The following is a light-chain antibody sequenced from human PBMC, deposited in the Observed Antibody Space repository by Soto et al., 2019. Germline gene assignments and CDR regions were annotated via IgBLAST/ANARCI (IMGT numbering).Light chain of an antibody. CDR3: QQYGISQNT. Sequence: ETVMPQSPGTLSLSPGETATLSCRASQSVSSGYLACYQQKPGQAPRLLIFGASNRATGIPDRFTGSGSGTDFTLTISRLEPEDFAVYYCQQYGISQNTFGQGTKLEIK. J-gene: IGKJ2*01. V-gene: IGKV3-20*01. CDR1: QSVSSGY. CDR2: GAS.